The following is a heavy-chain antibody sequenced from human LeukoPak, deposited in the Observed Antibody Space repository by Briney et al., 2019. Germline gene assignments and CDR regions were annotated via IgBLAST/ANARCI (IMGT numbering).Heavy chain of an antibody. V-gene: IGHV1-69*05. Sequence: SVKVSCKASGGTFSSYAISWVRQAPGQGLEWMGGIIPIFGTANYAQKFQGRVTITTDESTSTAYMGLSSLRSEDTAVYYCARLGSIAAAGRAFDYWGQGTLVTVSS. J-gene: IGHJ4*02. D-gene: IGHD6-13*01. CDR1: GGTFSSYA. CDR3: ARLGSIAAAGRAFDY. CDR2: IIPIFGTA.